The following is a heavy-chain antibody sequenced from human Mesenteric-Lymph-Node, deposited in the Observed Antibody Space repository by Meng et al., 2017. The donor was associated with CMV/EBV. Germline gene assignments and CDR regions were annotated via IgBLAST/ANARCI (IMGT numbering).Heavy chain of an antibody. J-gene: IGHJ4*02. CDR3: ARDQDLIVVFGY. D-gene: IGHD3-22*01. CDR2: ISSSSSYI. Sequence: GESLKISCAASGFTFSSYSMNWVRQAPGKGLEWVSSISSSSSYIYYADSVKGRFTISRDNAKNSLYLQMNSLRAEDTVVYYCARDQDLIVVFGYWGQGTLVTVSS. V-gene: IGHV3-21*01. CDR1: GFTFSSYS.